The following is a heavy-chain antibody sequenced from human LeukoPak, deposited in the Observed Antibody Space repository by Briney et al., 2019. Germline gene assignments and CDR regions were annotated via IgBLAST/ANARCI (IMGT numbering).Heavy chain of an antibody. D-gene: IGHD6-19*01. CDR3: AKEPKGYSSGWSGPDY. CDR1: GFTFSRYS. Sequence: GGSLRLSCVASGFTFSRYSMNWVRQAPGKGLEWVSGISGSGENTYYADSVKGRFTISRDNSKHTLYLQMNSLRAEDTALFYCAKEPKGYSSGWSGPDYWGQGTLVTVSS. CDR2: ISGSGENT. V-gene: IGHV3-23*01. J-gene: IGHJ4*02.